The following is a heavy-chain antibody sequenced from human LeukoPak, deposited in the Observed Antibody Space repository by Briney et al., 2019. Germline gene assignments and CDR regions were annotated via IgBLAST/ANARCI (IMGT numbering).Heavy chain of an antibody. CDR2: INHSGST. Sequence: SETLSLTCAVYGGSFSGYYWSWIRQPPGKGLEWIGEINHSGSTNYNPSLKSRVTISVDTSKNQFSLKLSSVTAADTAVYYCARKNAYYYDSSGYYYRLRYYYMDVWGKGTTVTLSS. CDR3: ARKNAYYYDSSGYYYRLRYYYMDV. V-gene: IGHV4-34*01. J-gene: IGHJ6*03. D-gene: IGHD3-22*01. CDR1: GGSFSGYY.